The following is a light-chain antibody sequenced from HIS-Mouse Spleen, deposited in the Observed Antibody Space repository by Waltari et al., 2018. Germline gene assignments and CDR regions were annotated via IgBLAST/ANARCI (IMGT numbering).Light chain of an antibody. V-gene: IGKV3-15*01. Sequence: EIVMTQSPATLSVSPGERATLSSRASQSVSSNLAGYQQKPGQAPSPLIYGASTRATGIPARFSGSGSGTEFTLTISSLQSEDFAVYYCQQYNNWPLYTFGQGTKLEIK. CDR2: GAS. J-gene: IGKJ2*01. CDR3: QQYNNWPLYT. CDR1: QSVSSN.